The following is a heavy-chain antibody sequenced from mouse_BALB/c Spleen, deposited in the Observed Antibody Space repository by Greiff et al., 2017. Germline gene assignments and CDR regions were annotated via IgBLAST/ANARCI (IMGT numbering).Heavy chain of an antibody. CDR1: GFNIKDTY. V-gene: IGHV14-3*02. D-gene: IGHD2-14*01. CDR3: ANRYDEPFYAMDY. CDR2: IDPANGNT. J-gene: IGHJ4*01. Sequence: VQLQQSGAELVKPGASVKLSCTASGFNIKDTYMHWVKQRPEQGLEWIGRIDPANGNTKYDPKFQGKATITADTSSNTAYMQLSSLTSEDSAVYFCANRYDEPFYAMDYWGQGTSVTVSS.